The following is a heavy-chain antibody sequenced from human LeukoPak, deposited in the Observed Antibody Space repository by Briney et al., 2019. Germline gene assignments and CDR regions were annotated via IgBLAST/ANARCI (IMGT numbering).Heavy chain of an antibody. CDR2: ISGSGSST. J-gene: IGHJ6*02. CDR1: GFTFSSYA. CDR3: AKDGYDFWSGYPQRHYYYYYGMDV. V-gene: IGHV3-23*01. Sequence: GGSLRLSCAASGFTFSSYAMSWVRQAPGKGLEWVSAISGSGSSTYYADSVKGRFTISRDNSKNTLYLQMNSLRAEDTAVYYCAKDGYDFWSGYPQRHYYYYYGMDVWGQGTTVTVSS. D-gene: IGHD3-3*01.